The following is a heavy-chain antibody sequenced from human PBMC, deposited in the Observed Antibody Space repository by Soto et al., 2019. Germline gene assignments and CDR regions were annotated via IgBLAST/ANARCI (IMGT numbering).Heavy chain of an antibody. CDR1: GGSISSGGYY. V-gene: IGHV4-31*03. CDR3: ARESGGVTYYDFWSGPPTDYYMAV. D-gene: IGHD3-3*01. J-gene: IGHJ6*03. CDR2: IYYSGST. Sequence: SETLSLTCTVSGGSISSGGYYWSWIRQHPGKGLEWIGYIYYSGSTYYNPSLKSRVTISVDTSKNQFSLKLSSVTAADTAVYYCARESGGVTYYDFWSGPPTDYYMAVSGKGTTVTVSS.